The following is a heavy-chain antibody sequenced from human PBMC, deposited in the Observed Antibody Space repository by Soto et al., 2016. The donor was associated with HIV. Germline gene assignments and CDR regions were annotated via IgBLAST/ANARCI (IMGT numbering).Heavy chain of an antibody. CDR3: ARDPGRDDYIRWFDF. J-gene: IGHJ5*01. CDR2: ITSSGTYI. D-gene: IGHD4-4*01. Sequence: EVQLVESGGGLVKPGGSLRLSCAASRFTFSNYSMNWVRQAPGKGLEWVSSITSSGTYIYYADSVKGRFTISRDNAKNSLSLQISSLRAEDTAVYYCARDPGRDDYIRWFDFWGQGTLVTVSS. CDR1: RFTFSNYS. V-gene: IGHV3-21*02.